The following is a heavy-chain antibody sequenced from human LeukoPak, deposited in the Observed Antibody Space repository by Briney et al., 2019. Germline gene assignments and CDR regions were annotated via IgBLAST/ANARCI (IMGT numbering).Heavy chain of an antibody. Sequence: GSLGLSCAASGFTFSSYSMNWVRQAPGKWLEWVSSISSSSSYIYYADSVKGRFTISRDNAKNSLYLQMNSLRAEDTAVYYCARVGLAVAGDPFDYWGQGTLVTVSS. CDR1: GFTFSSYS. V-gene: IGHV3-21*01. J-gene: IGHJ4*02. CDR2: ISSSSSYI. CDR3: ARVGLAVAGDPFDY. D-gene: IGHD6-19*01.